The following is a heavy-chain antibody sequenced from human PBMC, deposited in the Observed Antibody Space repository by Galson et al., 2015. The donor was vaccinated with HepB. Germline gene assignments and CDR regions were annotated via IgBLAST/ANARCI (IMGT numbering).Heavy chain of an antibody. CDR3: ARDLWDY. CDR1: GFTFSNSG. V-gene: IGHV3-30*02. CDR2: IRSDGSNN. J-gene: IGHJ4*02. Sequence: SLRLSCAASGFTFSNSGMHWVRQAPGKGLEWVASIRSDGSNNYYAVSMRGRFTVSRDNSKNTLYLQMNSLRAEDTSVYYCARDLWDYWGQGTLVTVSS.